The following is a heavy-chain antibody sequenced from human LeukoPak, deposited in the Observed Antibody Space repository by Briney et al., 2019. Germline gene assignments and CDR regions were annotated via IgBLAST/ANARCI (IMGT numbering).Heavy chain of an antibody. D-gene: IGHD3-10*01. CDR1: GYTFTGYY. Sequence: GASVKVSCKASGYTFTGYYMHWVRQAPGQGLEWMGWINPNSGGTNYAQKFQGRVTMTRDTSISTAYMELSRLRTDDTAVYYCASVGSGSYYPSGYWGQGTLVTVSS. CDR2: INPNSGGT. J-gene: IGHJ4*02. V-gene: IGHV1-2*02. CDR3: ASVGSGSYYPSGY.